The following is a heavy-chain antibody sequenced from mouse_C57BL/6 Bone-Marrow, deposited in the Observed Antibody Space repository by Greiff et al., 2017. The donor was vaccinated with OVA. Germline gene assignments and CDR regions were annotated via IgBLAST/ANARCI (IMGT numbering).Heavy chain of an antibody. V-gene: IGHV1-15*01. D-gene: IGHD1-1*01. J-gene: IGHJ4*01. Sequence: VQLQESGAELVSPGASVTLSCKASGYTFTDYEMHWVKQTPVHGLEWIGAIDPETGGTAYNQKFKGKAILTADKSSSTAYMELRSLTSEDSAVYYCTSLLLRYPNCYAMDYWGQGTSVTVSS. CDR1: GYTFTDYE. CDR3: TSLLLRYPNCYAMDY. CDR2: IDPETGGT.